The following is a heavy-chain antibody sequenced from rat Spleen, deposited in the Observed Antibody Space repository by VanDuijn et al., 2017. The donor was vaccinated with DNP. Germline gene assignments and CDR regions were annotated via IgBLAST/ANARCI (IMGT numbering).Heavy chain of an antibody. Sequence: EVQLQESGPGLVKPSQSLSLTCSVTGYSITSNYWGWIRKFPGNKMEWIGRISYSGSPRYNPSLKSRISITRDTSKNQFFLQLDSVTTEDTATYYCARLRLEWELRAMDAWGQGTSVTVSS. CDR2: ISYSGSP. CDR1: GYSITSNY. CDR3: ARLRLEWELRAMDA. D-gene: IGHD1-1*01. J-gene: IGHJ4*01. V-gene: IGHV3-1*01.